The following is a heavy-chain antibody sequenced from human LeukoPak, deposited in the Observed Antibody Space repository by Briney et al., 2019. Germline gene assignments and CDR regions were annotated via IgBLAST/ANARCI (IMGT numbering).Heavy chain of an antibody. CDR1: GFTFNSYA. Sequence: SGGSLRLSCAAPGFTFNSYAMSWVRQAPGKGLEWVSAISGSGGSTYYADSAKGRLTISRDNSKNTMYLQMNSLRTEDTALYYCAKEYGSGSYYYDYWGQGTLVTVSS. D-gene: IGHD3-10*01. V-gene: IGHV3-23*01. CDR3: AKEYGSGSYYYDY. CDR2: ISGSGGST. J-gene: IGHJ4*02.